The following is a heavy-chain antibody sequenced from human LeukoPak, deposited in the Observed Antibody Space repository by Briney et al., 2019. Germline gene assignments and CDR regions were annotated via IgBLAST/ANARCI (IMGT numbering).Heavy chain of an antibody. CDR1: GFTFSSYA. CDR3: ANGGTYSYFDY. CDR2: ISASSAGT. D-gene: IGHD1-26*01. V-gene: IGHV3-23*01. J-gene: IGHJ4*02. Sequence: GGSLRLSCAASGFTFSSYALSWVRQAPGKGLEWVSAISASSAGTYYADSVKGRFTISRDDSKNTLYLQVNSLRAEDTAVYYCANGGTYSYFDYWGQGTLVTVSS.